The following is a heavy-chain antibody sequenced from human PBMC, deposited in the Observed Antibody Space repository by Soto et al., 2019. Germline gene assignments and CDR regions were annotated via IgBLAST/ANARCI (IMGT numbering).Heavy chain of an antibody. V-gene: IGHV3-11*06. CDR1: GFTFGDSY. CDR3: VRGGGGGLFDP. J-gene: IGHJ5*02. Sequence: PGGSLRRSWAGSGFTFGDSYMSWIRQAPGKGLEWLSYISPGSRYPAYADSVKGRFTISRDNAKRSLYLQMMSLTAEDTAIYYCVRGGGGGLFDPWGQGTMVTVSS. D-gene: IGHD2-15*01. CDR2: ISPGSRYP.